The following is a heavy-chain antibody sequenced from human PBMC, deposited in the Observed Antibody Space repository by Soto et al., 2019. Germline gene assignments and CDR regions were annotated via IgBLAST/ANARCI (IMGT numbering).Heavy chain of an antibody. V-gene: IGHV3-7*01. CDR2: TMPDGSEK. J-gene: IGHJ4*02. D-gene: IGHD6-19*01. Sequence: PGGCLRLSCAPCAFSFSSDSMGWVRQAPGKGLEWVANTMPDGSEKYYVASVRGRITVSRDNAKNSLYLQMNSLRVEDTAVYYCAREVGWSFDYWGQGTLVTVSS. CDR1: AFSFSSDS. CDR3: AREVGWSFDY.